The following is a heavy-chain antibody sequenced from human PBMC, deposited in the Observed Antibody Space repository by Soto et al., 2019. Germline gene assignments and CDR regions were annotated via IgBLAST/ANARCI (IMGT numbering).Heavy chain of an antibody. CDR1: GFTFSSYD. CDR3: ARGRRFDYYGSGSYYTPPGFGP. V-gene: IGHV3-13*01. J-gene: IGHJ5*02. D-gene: IGHD3-10*01. CDR2: IGTAGDT. Sequence: LRLSCAASGFTFSSYDMHWVRQATGKGLEWVSAIGTAGDTYYPGSVKGRFTISRENAKNSLYLQMNSLRAGDTAVYYCARGRRFDYYGSGSYYTPPGFGPWGQGTLVTVSS.